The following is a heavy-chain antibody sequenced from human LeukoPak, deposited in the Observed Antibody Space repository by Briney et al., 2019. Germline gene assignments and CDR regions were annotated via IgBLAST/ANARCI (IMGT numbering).Heavy chain of an antibody. J-gene: IGHJ6*02. V-gene: IGHV4-59*01. CDR2: IYYSGST. CDR3: ARDSSSSYGSGYYYYYGMDV. CDR1: GVAISSYY. Sequence: PSETLSLTCTVSGVAISSYYWSWIRQPPGKGLEWIGYIYYSGSTNYNPSLKSRVTISVDTSKNQFSLKLSSVTAADTAVYYCARDSSSSYGSGYYYYYGMDVWGQGTTVTVSS. D-gene: IGHD5-18*01.